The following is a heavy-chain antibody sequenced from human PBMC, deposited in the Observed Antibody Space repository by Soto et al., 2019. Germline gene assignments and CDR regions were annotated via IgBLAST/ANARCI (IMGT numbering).Heavy chain of an antibody. V-gene: IGHV1-46*01. Sequence: QVQLVQSGAEVKKPGASVKVSCKASGYTFTSYYMHWVRQAPGQGLEWMGIINPSGGSTSYAQKFQGGVTMTRDTSTSTVYMELSSLRSEDTAVYYCARLGSVVGAAGNYWGQGTLVTVS. J-gene: IGHJ4*02. D-gene: IGHD2-15*01. CDR3: ARLGSVVGAAGNY. CDR2: INPSGGST. CDR1: GYTFTSYY.